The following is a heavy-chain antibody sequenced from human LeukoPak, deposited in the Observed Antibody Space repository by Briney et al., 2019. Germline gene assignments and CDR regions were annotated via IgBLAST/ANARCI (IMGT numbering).Heavy chain of an antibody. J-gene: IGHJ4*02. D-gene: IGHD3-10*01. V-gene: IGHV4-59*01. Sequence: PSETLSLTCTVSGGSISSYYWSWIRQPPGKGLEWIGYIYTSGSTNYNPSLKSRVTISVDTSKNQFSLKLSSVTAADTAVYYCARDIGLPTDYWGQGTLVTVSS. CDR1: GGSISSYY. CDR3: ARDIGLPTDY. CDR2: IYTSGST.